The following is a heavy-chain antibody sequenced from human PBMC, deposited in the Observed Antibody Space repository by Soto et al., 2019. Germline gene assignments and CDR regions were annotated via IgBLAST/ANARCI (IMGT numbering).Heavy chain of an antibody. J-gene: IGHJ5*02. CDR3: ARGADYYGSGSLNWFDP. CDR1: GYSFTSYW. Sequence: GESLKISCKGSGYSFTSYWIGWVRQMPGKGLEWMGIIYPGDSDTRYSPSFQGQVTISADKSISTAYLQWSSLKASDTAMYYCARGADYYGSGSLNWFDPWGQGTLVTVSS. CDR2: IYPGDSDT. D-gene: IGHD3-10*01. V-gene: IGHV5-51*01.